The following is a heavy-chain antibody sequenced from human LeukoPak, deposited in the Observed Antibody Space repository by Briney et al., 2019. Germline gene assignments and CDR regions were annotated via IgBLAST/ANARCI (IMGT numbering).Heavy chain of an antibody. V-gene: IGHV3-66*01. D-gene: IGHD6-19*01. J-gene: IGHJ4*02. CDR1: GFTISNNY. CDR2: IYSGGST. Sequence: PGGSLRLSCAASGFTISNNYMGWVRQAPGKGLEWVSVIYSGGSTYYADSVKGRFTISRDNSKNTLFLQMNSLRAEDTAVYYCARERNLEIAVAGTIFDYWGQGTLVIVSS. CDR3: ARERNLEIAVAGTIFDY.